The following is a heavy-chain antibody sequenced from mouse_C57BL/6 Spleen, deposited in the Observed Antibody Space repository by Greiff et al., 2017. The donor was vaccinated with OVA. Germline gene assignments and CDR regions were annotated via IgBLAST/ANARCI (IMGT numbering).Heavy chain of an antibody. D-gene: IGHD1-1*01. J-gene: IGHJ1*03. CDR3: AKGGSSYWYFDV. CDR1: GYTFTSYW. Sequence: QVQLKQPGAELVMPGASVKLSCKAYGYTFTSYWMHWVKQRPGQGLEWIGEIDPSDSYTNYNQKFKGKSTLTVDKSSSTAYMQLSSLTSEDSAVYYCAKGGSSYWYFDVWGTGTTVTVSS. CDR2: IDPSDSYT. V-gene: IGHV1-69*01.